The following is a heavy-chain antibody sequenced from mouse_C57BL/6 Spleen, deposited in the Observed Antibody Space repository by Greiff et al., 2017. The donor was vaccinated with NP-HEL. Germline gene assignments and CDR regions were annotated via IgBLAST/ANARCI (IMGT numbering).Heavy chain of an antibody. D-gene: IGHD1-1*01. CDR1: GFTFSSYG. J-gene: IGHJ2*01. Sequence: DVQLQESGGDLVKPGGSLKLSCAASGFTFSSYGMSWVRQTPDKRLAWVATISRGGSYTYYPDSVKGRFTISRDNAKNTLYLQMSSLKSEDTAMYYCARLLRYYFDYWGQGTTLTVSS. CDR3: ARLLRYYFDY. V-gene: IGHV5-6*01. CDR2: ISRGGSYT.